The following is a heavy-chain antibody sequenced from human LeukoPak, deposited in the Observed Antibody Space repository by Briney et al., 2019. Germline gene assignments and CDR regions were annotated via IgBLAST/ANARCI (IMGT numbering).Heavy chain of an antibody. Sequence: GGSLGLSCAASGFTSSNAYMNWVRQAPGKGLEWVAVISYDGSNKYYADSVKGRFTISRDNSKNTLYLQMNSLRAEDTAVYYCAREPSRRQWLIGGVDYWGQGTLVTVSS. J-gene: IGHJ4*02. V-gene: IGHV3-30-3*01. CDR1: GFTSSNAY. D-gene: IGHD6-19*01. CDR3: AREPSRRQWLIGGVDY. CDR2: ISYDGSNK.